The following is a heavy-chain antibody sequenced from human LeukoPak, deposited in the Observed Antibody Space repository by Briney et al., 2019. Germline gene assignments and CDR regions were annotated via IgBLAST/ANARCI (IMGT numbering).Heavy chain of an antibody. D-gene: IGHD6-13*01. J-gene: IGHJ4*02. Sequence: PGGSLRLSCAASGFTFSIYAMSWVRQAPGKGLEWVSAISGSGGSTYYADSVKGRFTISRDNSKNTLYLQMNSLRAEDTAVYYCAKVGIAAGSGGPYYFDYWGQGTLVTVSS. CDR3: AKVGIAAGSGGPYYFDY. CDR2: ISGSGGST. V-gene: IGHV3-23*01. CDR1: GFTFSIYA.